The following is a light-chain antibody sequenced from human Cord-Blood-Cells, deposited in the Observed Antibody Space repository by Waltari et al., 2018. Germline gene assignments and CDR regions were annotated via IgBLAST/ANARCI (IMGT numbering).Light chain of an antibody. CDR2: GAS. V-gene: IGKV3-15*01. CDR1: QSVSSN. CDR3: QQYNNWPLT. J-gene: IGKJ4*01. Sequence: EIVMTQSPATLSVSPGERATLPCRASQSVSSNLAWYQQKPGQAPRLLIYGASTRATGIPAMFSGSGSETEFTLTISSLQSEDFAVYYCQQYNNWPLTFGGGTKVEIK.